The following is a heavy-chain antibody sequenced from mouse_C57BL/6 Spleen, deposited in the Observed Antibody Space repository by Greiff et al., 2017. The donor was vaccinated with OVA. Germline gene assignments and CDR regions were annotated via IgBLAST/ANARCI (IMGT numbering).Heavy chain of an antibody. Sequence: VKLVESGPELVKPGASVKISCKASGYAFSSSWMNWVKQRPGKGLEWIGRIYPGDGDTNYNGKFKGKATLTADKSSSTAYMQLSSLTSEDSAVYFCARWDLYGYDWYFDVWGTGTTVTVSS. V-gene: IGHV1-82*01. CDR1: GYAFSSSW. CDR3: ARWDLYGYDWYFDV. D-gene: IGHD2-2*01. CDR2: IYPGDGDT. J-gene: IGHJ1*03.